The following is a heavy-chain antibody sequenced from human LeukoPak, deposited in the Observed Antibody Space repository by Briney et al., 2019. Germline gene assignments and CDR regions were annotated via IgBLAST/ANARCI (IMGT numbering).Heavy chain of an antibody. J-gene: IGHJ4*02. CDR2: IYYSGRT. CDR3: ARFPTVTTLRFYDY. V-gene: IGHV4-30-4*01. CDR1: GGSISSGDYY. Sequence: SQTLSLTCTVSGGSISSGDYYWSWIRQHPGKGLEGIGYIYYSGRTYYNPSLKSRVTISVDTSKNQFSLKLNSVTAADTAVYYCARFPTVTTLRFYDYWGPGTLVTVSS. D-gene: IGHD4-17*01.